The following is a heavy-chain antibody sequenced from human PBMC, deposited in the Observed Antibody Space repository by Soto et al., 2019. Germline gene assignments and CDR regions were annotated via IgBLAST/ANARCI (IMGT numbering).Heavy chain of an antibody. V-gene: IGHV4-38-2*02. CDR3: AREKVGKTFFDN. CDR1: GFAISRGYY. Sequence: KPXGTLTLTCRVSGFAISRGYYWSCVRQPPGKGLEWIGSIYPSVSSYHNPSLATRLRLSIDTSKNQFTLNLTSVTAADTALSFCAREKVGKTFFDNWGQGIQVTVSS. CDR2: IYPSVSS. J-gene: IGHJ4*02. D-gene: IGHD1-26*01.